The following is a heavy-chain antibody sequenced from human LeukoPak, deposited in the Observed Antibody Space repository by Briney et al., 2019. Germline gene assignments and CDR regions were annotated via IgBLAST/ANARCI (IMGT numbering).Heavy chain of an antibody. V-gene: IGHV3-48*04. D-gene: IGHD3-10*01. CDR3: ARYDNYYGSGNYFDY. J-gene: IGHJ4*02. CDR2: ISSSGSSI. Sequence: GGSLRLSCAASGFTFSTYSMNWVRQAPGQGLEWVSYISSSGSSIFYADSVKGRFTISRDNAKNSLYLQMNSLRAEDTAVYYCARYDNYYGSGNYFDYWGQGTLVTVSS. CDR1: GFTFSTYS.